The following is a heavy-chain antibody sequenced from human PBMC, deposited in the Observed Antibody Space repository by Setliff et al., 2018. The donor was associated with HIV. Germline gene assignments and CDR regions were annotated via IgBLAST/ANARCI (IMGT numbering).Heavy chain of an antibody. CDR2: ISAYNGNT. V-gene: IGHV1-18*01. CDR1: GYTFTSYG. J-gene: IGHJ4*02. D-gene: IGHD6-19*01. CDR3: ARDPPSSGWYRADY. Sequence: ASVKVSCKASGYTFTSYGISWVRQAPGQGLEWMGWISAYNGNTDYAQKLQGRVTLTTDTPTSTAYMELRSLRSDDTAVYYCARDPPSSGWYRADYWGQGTLVTVSS.